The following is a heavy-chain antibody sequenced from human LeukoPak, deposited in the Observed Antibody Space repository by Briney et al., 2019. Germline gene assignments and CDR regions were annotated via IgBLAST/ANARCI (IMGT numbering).Heavy chain of an antibody. J-gene: IGHJ4*02. CDR3: ARAGYGDSDFDH. CDR1: GGSISSYY. Sequence: SEPLSLTCTVSGGSISSYYWSWIRQPPGKGLEWIGYIYYSGSTNYNPSLKSRVTISVDTSKNQFSLKLSSVTAADTAVYYCARAGYGDSDFDHWGQGTLVTVSS. CDR2: IYYSGST. V-gene: IGHV4-59*01. D-gene: IGHD4-17*01.